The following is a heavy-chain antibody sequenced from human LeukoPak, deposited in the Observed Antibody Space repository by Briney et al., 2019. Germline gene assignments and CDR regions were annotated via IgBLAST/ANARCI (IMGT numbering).Heavy chain of an antibody. V-gene: IGHV1-18*01. CDR3: ARDVRGGEDY. CDR1: GYSFTNHP. Sequence: ASVRVSCKTSGYSFTNHPITWMRQAPGQGLEWVGWISEYSDITKYAQKFQGRVTLTKDTSTTTAYMELRSLTSDDTAVYYCARDVRGGEDYWGQGTLVTVSS. J-gene: IGHJ4*02. CDR2: ISEYSDIT. D-gene: IGHD3-16*01.